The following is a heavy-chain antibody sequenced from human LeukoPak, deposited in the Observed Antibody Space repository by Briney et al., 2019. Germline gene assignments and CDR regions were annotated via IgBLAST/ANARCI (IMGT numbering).Heavy chain of an antibody. V-gene: IGHV4-34*01. CDR3: ARVNYYDSSGYYRVDY. CDR2: INHSGST. J-gene: IGHJ4*02. D-gene: IGHD3-22*01. Sequence: SETLSLTCTVSGGSISGYYWSWIRQPPGKGLEWIGEINHSGSTNCNPSLKSRVTISVDTSKNQFSLKLSSVTAADTAVYYCARVNYYDSSGYYRVDYWGQGTLVTVSS. CDR1: GGSISGYY.